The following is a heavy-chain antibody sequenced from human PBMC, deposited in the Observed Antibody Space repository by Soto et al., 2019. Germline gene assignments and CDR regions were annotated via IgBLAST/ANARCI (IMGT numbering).Heavy chain of an antibody. CDR2: TRNKANSYTT. CDR1: GFTFSDHY. D-gene: IGHD6-6*01. V-gene: IGHV3-72*01. J-gene: IGHJ6*02. CDR3: ARESSFDYYYYYGMDV. Sequence: GGSLRLSCAASGFTFSDHYMDWVRQAPGKGLEWVGRTRNKANSYTTEYAASVKGRFTISRDDSKNSLYLQMNSMKTEDTAVYYCARESSFDYYYYYGMDVWGQGTTVTVSS.